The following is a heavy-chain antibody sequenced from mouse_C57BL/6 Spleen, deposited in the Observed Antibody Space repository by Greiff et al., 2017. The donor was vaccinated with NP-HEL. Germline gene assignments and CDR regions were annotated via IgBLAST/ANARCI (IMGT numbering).Heavy chain of an antibody. CDR1: GYTFTSYW. D-gene: IGHD1-1*01. CDR2: IHPNSGST. J-gene: IGHJ2*01. CDR3: ARSSVSPGSYYGRLDY. V-gene: IGHV1-64*01. Sequence: QVQLQQPGAELVKPGASVKLSCKASGYTFTSYWMHWVKQRPGQGLEWIGMIHPNSGSTNYNEKFKSKATLTVDKSSSTAYMQLSSLTSEDSAVYYCARSSVSPGSYYGRLDYWGQGTTLTVSS.